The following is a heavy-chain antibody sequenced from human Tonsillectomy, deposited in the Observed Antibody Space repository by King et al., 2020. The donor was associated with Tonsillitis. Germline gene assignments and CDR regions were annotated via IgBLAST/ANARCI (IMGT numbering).Heavy chain of an antibody. CDR1: GGSISSGGYY. V-gene: IGHV4-31*03. D-gene: IGHD2-2*01. J-gene: IGHJ3*02. CDR3: ARRVPAGVAFDI. Sequence: VQLQESGPGLVKPSQTLSLTCTVSGGSISSGGYYWNWIRQPPGKGLEWIGYIYYSGSTYYNPSLKSRVTISVDTSKNQFSLKLSSVTAADTAVYYCARRVPAGVAFDIWGQGTMVTVSS. CDR2: IYYSGST.